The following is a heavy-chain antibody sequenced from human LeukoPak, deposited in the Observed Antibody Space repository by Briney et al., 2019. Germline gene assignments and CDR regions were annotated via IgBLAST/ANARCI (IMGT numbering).Heavy chain of an antibody. Sequence: GAAPKVSRKASGYTFTGYYMHWVRQAPGQGIEWMGWIKPNSGGTNYAQKFQGRVTMTRDTSISTAYMELSRLRSDDTAVYYCAKDRARVATMVDPFDIWGQGTMVTVS. CDR3: AKDRARVATMVDPFDI. D-gene: IGHD5-12*01. CDR1: GYTFTGYY. J-gene: IGHJ3*02. CDR2: IKPNSGGT. V-gene: IGHV1-2*02.